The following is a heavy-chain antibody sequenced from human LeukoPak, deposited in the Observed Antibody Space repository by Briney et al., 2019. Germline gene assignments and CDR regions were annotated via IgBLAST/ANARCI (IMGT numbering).Heavy chain of an antibody. CDR1: GFSFSSYE. Sequence: GGSLRLSCSASGFSFSSYEMNWVRQAPGKGLEWVSYISNRGSTIYYADSVKGRFTISRDNAKNSLYLQMNSLRAEDTALYYCARDRSAFSGYDFFDYWGQGTLVTVSS. D-gene: IGHD5-12*01. CDR2: ISNRGSTI. J-gene: IGHJ4*02. V-gene: IGHV3-48*03. CDR3: ARDRSAFSGYDFFDY.